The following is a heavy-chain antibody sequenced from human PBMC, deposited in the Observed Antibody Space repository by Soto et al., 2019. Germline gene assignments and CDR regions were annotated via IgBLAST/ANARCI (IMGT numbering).Heavy chain of an antibody. CDR1: GGSISTSNFY. Sequence: SETLSLTCTVSGGSISTSNFYWGWIRQPPGKGLEWIGSIYYGGNTYYNPSLKSRVTKTVDTSKNHFSLEFNSVTAADTAVYFCVSRSRFTDWGSFWYFYLLGPGALGTGFS. CDR3: VSRSRFTDWGSFWYFYL. V-gene: IGHV4-39*02. D-gene: IGHD3-16*01. J-gene: IGHJ2*01. CDR2: IYYGGNT.